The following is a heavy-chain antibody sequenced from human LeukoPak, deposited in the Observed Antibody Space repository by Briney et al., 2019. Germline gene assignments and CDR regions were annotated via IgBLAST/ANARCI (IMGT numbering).Heavy chain of an antibody. CDR3: AKVGGYDWKYGDYAYYFDY. Sequence: GGSLRLSCAASGFTFSSYAMSWVRQAPGKGLEWVSAISGSGGSTYYADSVKGRFTISRDNSKNTLYLQMNSLRAEDTAVYYCAKVGGYDWKYGDYAYYFDYWGQRTLVTVSS. CDR2: ISGSGGST. V-gene: IGHV3-23*01. D-gene: IGHD5-12*01. CDR1: GFTFSSYA. J-gene: IGHJ4*02.